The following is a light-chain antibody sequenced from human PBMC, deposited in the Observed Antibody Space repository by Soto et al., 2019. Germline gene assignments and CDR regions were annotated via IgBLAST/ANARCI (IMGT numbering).Light chain of an antibody. J-gene: IGKJ1*01. Sequence: DVEITQSTSTLSASVGDRVTITCRASQSISNRLAWYQQKPGKAPKVLIYDASSLESGVPSRFSGSGSGTEFILTISSLQPDDFASYCCQHYGGMWTFCQGGKVDI. CDR1: QSISNR. V-gene: IGKV1-5*01. CDR3: QHYGGMWT. CDR2: DAS.